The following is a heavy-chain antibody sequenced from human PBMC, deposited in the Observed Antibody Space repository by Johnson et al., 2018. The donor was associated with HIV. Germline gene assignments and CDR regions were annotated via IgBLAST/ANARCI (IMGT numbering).Heavy chain of an antibody. CDR3: TTFNSQMGEDVFDI. Sequence: QVQLVESGGGVVQPGRSLRLSCAASGFTFSSYVMHWVRQAPGKGLEGVAVISFDGSTEYYADSVRDRFTISRDNSKNTLFLQMNGLRVEDTAIYYCTTFNSQMGEDVFDIWGQGTMVTVSS. D-gene: IGHD3-16*01. CDR1: GFTFSSYV. CDR2: ISFDGSTE. V-gene: IGHV3-30*04. J-gene: IGHJ3*02.